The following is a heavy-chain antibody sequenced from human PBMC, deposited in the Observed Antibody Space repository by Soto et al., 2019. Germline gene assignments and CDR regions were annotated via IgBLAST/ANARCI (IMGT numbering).Heavy chain of an antibody. J-gene: IGHJ4*02. Sequence: GGSLRLSCAASGFTFSSYAMSWVRQAPGKGLEWVAVIWYDGSNKYYADSVKGRFTISRDNSKNTLYLQMNSLRAEDTAVYYCARDHRYYYDSSGYYGYFDYWGQGTLVTVSS. CDR1: GFTFSSYA. D-gene: IGHD3-22*01. CDR3: ARDHRYYYDSSGYYGYFDY. CDR2: IWYDGSNK. V-gene: IGHV3-33*01.